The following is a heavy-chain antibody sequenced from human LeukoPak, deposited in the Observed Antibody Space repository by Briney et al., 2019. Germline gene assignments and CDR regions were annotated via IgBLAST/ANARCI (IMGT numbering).Heavy chain of an antibody. CDR2: IFYSGSP. D-gene: IGHD2-2*01. CDR3: ARLKGVPAADY. CDR1: GGSISSTSYY. J-gene: IGHJ4*02. V-gene: IGHV4-39*01. Sequence: PSETLSLTCTVSGGSISSTSYYWGWIRQPPGQGLEWIGSIFYSGSPYYNPSLKSRVTISVDTAKNQFSLRLTSVTAADTAVYYCARLKGVPAADYWGQGTLVTVSS.